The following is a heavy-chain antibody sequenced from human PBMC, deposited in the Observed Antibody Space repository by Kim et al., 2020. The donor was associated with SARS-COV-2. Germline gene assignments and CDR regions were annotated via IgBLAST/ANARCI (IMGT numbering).Heavy chain of an antibody. V-gene: IGHV4-59*09. Sequence: HYSWTTHYNPALRSRVTIPVDTSHTQFSRKRSPVTAADTAVYYCARGFDYWGQGTLVTVSS. J-gene: IGHJ4*02. CDR3: ARGFDY. CDR2: HYSWTT.